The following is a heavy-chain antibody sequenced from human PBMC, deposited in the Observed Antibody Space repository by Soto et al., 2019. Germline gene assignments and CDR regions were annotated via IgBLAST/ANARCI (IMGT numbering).Heavy chain of an antibody. V-gene: IGHV1-69*13. CDR2: IIPIFGTA. CDR1: GGTFSSYA. D-gene: IGHD3-3*01. Sequence: ASVKVSCKASGGTFSSYAISWVRQAPGQGLEWMGGIIPIFGTANYAQKFQGRVTITADESTSTAYMELSSLRSEDTAVYYCASTRLRFLAWLFFRPGWFDPWGQGTLVTVSS. J-gene: IGHJ5*02. CDR3: ASTRLRFLAWLFFRPGWFDP.